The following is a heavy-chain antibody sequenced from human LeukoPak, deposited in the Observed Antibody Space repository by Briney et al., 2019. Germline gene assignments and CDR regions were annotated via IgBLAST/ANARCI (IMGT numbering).Heavy chain of an antibody. J-gene: IGHJ4*02. CDR1: GGSISSGGYY. CDR3: AREADTAMVTGIDY. Sequence: SETLSLTCTVSGGSISSGGYYWSWIRRHPGKGLEWIGYIYYSGSTYYNPSLKSRVTISVDTSKNQFSLKLSSVTAADTAVYYCAREADTAMVTGIDYWGQGTLVTVSS. V-gene: IGHV4-31*03. CDR2: IYYSGST. D-gene: IGHD5-18*01.